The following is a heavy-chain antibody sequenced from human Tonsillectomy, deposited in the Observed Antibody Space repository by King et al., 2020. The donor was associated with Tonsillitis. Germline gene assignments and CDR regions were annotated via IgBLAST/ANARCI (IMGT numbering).Heavy chain of an antibody. CDR2: LWYDGSND. CDR1: GFTFSSHG. Sequence: VQLVESGGGVVQPGRSLRLSCAASGFTFSSHGMHWVRQAPGKGLEWVAVLWYDGSNDVYADSVQGRFIVSRDNSKNTMYLQMNSLRDEDTAVYYCARDKGSSWFGPIDYWGQGSLVTVSS. D-gene: IGHD6-13*01. J-gene: IGHJ4*02. V-gene: IGHV3-33*01. CDR3: ARDKGSSWFGPIDY.